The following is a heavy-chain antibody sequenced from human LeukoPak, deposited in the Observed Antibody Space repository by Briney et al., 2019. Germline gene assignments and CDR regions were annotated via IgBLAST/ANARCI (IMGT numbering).Heavy chain of an antibody. D-gene: IGHD3-10*01. CDR2: INPNSGGT. V-gene: IGHV1-2*06. CDR1: GYTFTGYY. Sequence: ASVKVSCKASGYTFTGYYMHWVGQASGQGLEWMGRINPNSGGTNYAQMFQGRVTITRDTSMSTDCMEMCRLRFADTAVYYCARGAAHYGSGSYYSPTAYYFDYWSQGTLVTVSS. J-gene: IGHJ4*02. CDR3: ARGAAHYGSGSYYSPTAYYFDY.